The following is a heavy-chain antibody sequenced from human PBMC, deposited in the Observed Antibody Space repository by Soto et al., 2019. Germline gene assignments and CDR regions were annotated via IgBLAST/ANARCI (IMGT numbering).Heavy chain of an antibody. CDR2: INHSGST. CDR1: GGSFSGYY. Sequence: SQTLSLTCAVYGGSFSGYYWSWIRQPPGKGLEWIGEINHSGSTNYNPSLKSRVTISVDTSKNQFSLKLSSVTAADTAVYYCASDPTPTNSSSFYYYYYMDVWGKGTTVTVSS. D-gene: IGHD6-13*01. J-gene: IGHJ6*03. CDR3: ASDPTPTNSSSFYYYYYMDV. V-gene: IGHV4-34*01.